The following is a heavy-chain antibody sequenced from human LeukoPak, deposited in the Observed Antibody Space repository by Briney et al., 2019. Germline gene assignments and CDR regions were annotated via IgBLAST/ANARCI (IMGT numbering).Heavy chain of an antibody. CDR2: INPSGGST. Sequence: ASVKVSCKASGYTFTSYYMHWVRQAPGQGLERMGIINPSGGSTSYAQKFQGRVTMTEDTSTDTAYMELSSLRSEDTAVYYCATFGFVVVPAAILGGWFDPWGQGTLVTVSS. CDR3: ATFGFVVVPAAILGGWFDP. J-gene: IGHJ5*02. D-gene: IGHD2-2*02. V-gene: IGHV1-46*01. CDR1: GYTFTSYY.